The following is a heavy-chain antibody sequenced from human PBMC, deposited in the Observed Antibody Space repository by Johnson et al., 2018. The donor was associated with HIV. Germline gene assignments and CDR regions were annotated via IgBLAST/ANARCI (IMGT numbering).Heavy chain of an antibody. CDR2: IRYDGSNK. J-gene: IGHJ3*02. V-gene: IGHV3-30*02. CDR3: ARGPGGGEDALDI. D-gene: IGHD3-16*01. Sequence: QVQLVESGGGLVQPGRSLRLSCAASGFTFDDYAMHWVRQAPGKGLEWVAFIRYDGSNKYYADSVKDRFTISRDNSKNPLYLQMNSLRAEDTAGYYCARGPGGGEDALDIWGQGTMVTVSS. CDR1: GFTFDDYA.